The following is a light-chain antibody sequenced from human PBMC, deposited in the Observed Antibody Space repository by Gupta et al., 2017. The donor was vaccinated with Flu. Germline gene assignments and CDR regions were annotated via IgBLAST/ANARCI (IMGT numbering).Light chain of an antibody. V-gene: IGKV1-33*01. CDR3: QQFDDLPLT. CDR2: EAS. CDR1: QDISNY. J-gene: IGKJ4*01. Sequence: DIQMTQSPSSLSASVGDSITITCQASQDISNYLNWYQQKPEKAPKLLINEASNLEKGVPSRFRGSGSGTDFSFTISSLQPEDFATYYCQQFDDLPLTFGGGTRVDVK.